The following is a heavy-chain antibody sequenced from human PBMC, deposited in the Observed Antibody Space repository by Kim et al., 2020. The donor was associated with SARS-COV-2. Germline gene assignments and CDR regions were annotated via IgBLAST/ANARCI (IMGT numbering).Heavy chain of an antibody. J-gene: IGHJ6*02. CDR1: GGSISSYY. D-gene: IGHD6-13*01. V-gene: IGHV4-59*01. CDR2: IYYSGST. CDR3: ARARRRIAAAGTTYNTHLYYYYYYGMDV. Sequence: SETLSLTCTVSGGSISSYYWSWIRQPPGKGLEWIGYIYYSGSTNYNPSLKSRVTISVDTSKNQFSLKLSSVTAADTAVYYCARARRRIAAAGTTYNTHLYYYYYYGMDVWGQGTTVTVSS.